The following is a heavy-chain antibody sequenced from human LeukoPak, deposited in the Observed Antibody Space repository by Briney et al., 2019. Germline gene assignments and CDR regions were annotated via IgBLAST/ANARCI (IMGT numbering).Heavy chain of an antibody. D-gene: IGHD3-22*01. CDR1: GFTVSSNY. CDR3: AGDDYDSSGFPFDY. Sequence: GGSLRLSCAASGFTVSSNYMSWVRQAPGKGLEWVSVIYSGGSTYYADSVKGRFTISRDNSKNTLYLQMNSLRAEDTAVYYCAGDDYDSSGFPFDYWGQGTLVTVSS. V-gene: IGHV3-66*01. CDR2: IYSGGST. J-gene: IGHJ4*02.